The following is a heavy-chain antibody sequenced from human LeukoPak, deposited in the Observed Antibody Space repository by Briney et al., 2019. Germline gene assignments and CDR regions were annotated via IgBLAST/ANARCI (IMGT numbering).Heavy chain of an antibody. J-gene: IGHJ4*02. V-gene: IGHV3-30*18. CDR3: AKDPWGYCGDYCFSDFDY. D-gene: IGHD2-21*02. CDR2: ISYDGSKT. Sequence: PGRSLRHSCVASGFIFSNYGMHWVRQAPGKGLEWVAVISYDGSKTYYADSVKGRFTITRDKSRKMLYLQMNRLRTEDTAVYYCAKDPWGYCGDYCFSDFDYWGQGTLVTVSS. CDR1: GFIFSNYG.